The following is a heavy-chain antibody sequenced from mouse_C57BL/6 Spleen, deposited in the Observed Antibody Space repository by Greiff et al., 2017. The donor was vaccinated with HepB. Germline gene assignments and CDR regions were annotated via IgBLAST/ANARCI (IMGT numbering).Heavy chain of an antibody. CDR1: GYTFTDYY. CDR3: ARSGSRRYFDV. V-gene: IGHV1-76*01. J-gene: IGHJ1*03. Sequence: VQLQQSGAELVRPGASVKLSCKASGYTFTDYYINWVKQRPGQGLEWIARIYPGSGNTYYNEKFKGKATLTAEKSSSTAYMQLSSLTSEDSAVYFCARSGSRRYFDVWGTGTTVTVSS. CDR2: IYPGSGNT. D-gene: IGHD1-1*01.